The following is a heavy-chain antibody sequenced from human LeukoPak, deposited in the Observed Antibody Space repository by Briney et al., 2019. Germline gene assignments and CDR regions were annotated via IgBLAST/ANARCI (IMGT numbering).Heavy chain of an antibody. J-gene: IGHJ5*02. CDR1: GGTFSSDA. Sequence: ASVKVSCKAYGGTFSSDAISWVRQAPGQGLEWMGGITPIFGTANYAQKFQGRVTITADESTSTAYMELSSLRSEDTAVYYCARTPSSRFSNWFDPWGQGTLVTVSS. D-gene: IGHD3-3*01. V-gene: IGHV1-69*13. CDR3: ARTPSSRFSNWFDP. CDR2: ITPIFGTA.